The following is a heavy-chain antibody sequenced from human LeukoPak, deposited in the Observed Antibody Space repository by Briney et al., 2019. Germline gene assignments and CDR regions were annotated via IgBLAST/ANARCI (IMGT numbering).Heavy chain of an antibody. CDR1: GGSISSGSYY. Sequence: SQTLSLTCTVSGGSISSGSYYWSWIRQPAGKGLEWIGRIYTSGSTSYNPSLKSRVTISVDTSKNQFSLKLSSVTAADTAVYYCASSLRGDWFDPWGQGTLVTVSS. CDR2: IYTSGST. CDR3: ASSLRGDWFDP. D-gene: IGHD4-17*01. V-gene: IGHV4-61*02. J-gene: IGHJ5*02.